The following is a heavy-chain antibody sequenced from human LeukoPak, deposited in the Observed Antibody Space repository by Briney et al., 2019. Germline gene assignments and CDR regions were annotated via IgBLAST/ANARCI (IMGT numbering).Heavy chain of an antibody. D-gene: IGHD6-6*01. CDR2: ISSSGSTI. CDR3: ARRKSSSSSSFYYYYYMDV. CDR1: GFTFSSYE. J-gene: IGHJ6*03. V-gene: IGHV3-48*03. Sequence: GGSLRLSCAASGFTFSSYEMNWVRQAPGKGLEWVSYISSSGSTIYYADSVKGRFTISRDNAKNSLYLQMNSLRAEDTAVYYCARRKSSSSSSFYYYYYMDVWGKGTTVTVSS.